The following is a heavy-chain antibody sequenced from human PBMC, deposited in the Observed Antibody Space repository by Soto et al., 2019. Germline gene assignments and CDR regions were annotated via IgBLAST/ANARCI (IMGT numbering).Heavy chain of an antibody. D-gene: IGHD3-22*01. CDR1: GGSISSGGYS. CDR3: ARAARGYDSSGTFDY. CDR2: IYHSGST. V-gene: IGHV4-30-2*01. J-gene: IGHJ4*02. Sequence: LSLTCAVSGGSISSGGYSWSWIRQPPGKGLEWIGYIYHSGSTYYNPSLKSRVTISVDRSKNQFSLKLSSVTAADTAVYYCARAARGYDSSGTFDYWGQGTLVTVSS.